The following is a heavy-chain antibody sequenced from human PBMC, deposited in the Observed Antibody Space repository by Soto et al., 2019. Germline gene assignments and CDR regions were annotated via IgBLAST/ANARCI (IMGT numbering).Heavy chain of an antibody. Sequence: EVQLVESGGGLVQPGGSLRLSCAASGFTFSDYWMHWVRLVPGKGLLWVSRINPDGSRTNYADSVKGRFATYRDNAKNTVYLEMNSLRAEDTAVYYCARGKLGSYDRFDPWGQGTLVTVSS. CDR2: INPDGSRT. CDR1: GFTFSDYW. D-gene: IGHD3-16*01. CDR3: ARGKLGSYDRFDP. J-gene: IGHJ5*02. V-gene: IGHV3-74*01.